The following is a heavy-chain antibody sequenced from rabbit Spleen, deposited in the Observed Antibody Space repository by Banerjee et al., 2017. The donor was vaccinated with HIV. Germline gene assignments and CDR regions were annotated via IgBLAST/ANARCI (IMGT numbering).Heavy chain of an antibody. J-gene: IGHJ4*01. Sequence: QEQLMESGGGLVQPEGSLTLTCTASGFTFSSGHYMCWVRQAPGKGLEWIACISGGSGNTYYASWAKGRFTISKTSSTTVTLQMTSLTSADTAAYFCARDGAGGSYFALWGPGTLVTVS. D-gene: IGHD8-1*01. V-gene: IGHV1S45*01. CDR3: ARDGAGGSYFAL. CDR1: GFTFSSGHY. CDR2: ISGGSGNT.